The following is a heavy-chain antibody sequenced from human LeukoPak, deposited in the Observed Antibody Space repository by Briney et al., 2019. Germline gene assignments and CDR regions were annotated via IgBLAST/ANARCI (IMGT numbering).Heavy chain of an antibody. CDR2: ISYDGSNK. V-gene: IGHV3-30-3*01. D-gene: IGHD1-26*01. Sequence: GGSLRLSCAASGFTFSSYAMHWVRQAPGKGLEWVAVISYDGSNKYYADSVKGRFTISRDNSKNTLYLQMNSLRAEDTALYYCARELGSYEGGYYGMDVWGQGTTVTVSS. J-gene: IGHJ6*02. CDR1: GFTFSSYA. CDR3: ARELGSYEGGYYGMDV.